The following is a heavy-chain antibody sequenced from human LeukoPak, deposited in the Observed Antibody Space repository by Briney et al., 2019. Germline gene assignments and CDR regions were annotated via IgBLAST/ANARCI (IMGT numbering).Heavy chain of an antibody. CDR3: ARGGYYYLDV. CDR2: IYTSGST. Sequence: PSETLSLTCTVSGGSISSGSYYWSWIRQPAGKGLEWIGRIYTSGSTNYNPSLKSRVTISVDTSKNQFSLKLNSVTAADTAVYYCARGGYYYLDVWGKGTTVTVS. V-gene: IGHV4-61*02. J-gene: IGHJ6*03. CDR1: GGSISSGSYY.